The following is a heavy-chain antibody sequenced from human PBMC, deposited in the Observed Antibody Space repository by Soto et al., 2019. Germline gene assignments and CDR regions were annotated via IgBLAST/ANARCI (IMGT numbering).Heavy chain of an antibody. CDR3: VTAGSPEIPAGKMYYFDY. D-gene: IGHD6-13*01. CDR1: GYTFINYD. CDR2: MNPNSGNT. V-gene: IGHV1-8*01. J-gene: IGHJ4*02. Sequence: QVQLVQSGAEVKKPGASVKVSCKASGYTFINYDINWVRQATGQGLEWMGWMNPNSGNTGYAQKFQGRVTMTRNTSISTAYMELSSLRSEDTAVYYCVTAGSPEIPAGKMYYFDYWGQGTLVTVSS.